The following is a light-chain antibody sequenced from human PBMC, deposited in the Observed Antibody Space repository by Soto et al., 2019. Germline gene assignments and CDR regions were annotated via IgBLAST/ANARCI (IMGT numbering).Light chain of an antibody. J-gene: IGLJ3*02. CDR1: SSDVGAYNY. Sequence: QSVLTQPASVSGSPGQSITISCTGTSSDVGAYNYVSWYQQHPGKAPKLMIYEVSNRPSGVSHRFSGSKSGNTASLPISGLLAEDEADYYCSSYRGNSPLVFGGGTKLTVL. CDR2: EVS. CDR3: SSYRGNSPLV. V-gene: IGLV2-14*01.